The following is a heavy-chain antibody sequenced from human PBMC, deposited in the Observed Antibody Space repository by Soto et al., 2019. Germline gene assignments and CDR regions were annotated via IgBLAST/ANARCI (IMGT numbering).Heavy chain of an antibody. CDR3: ARDGDLRSDFWSGPLGGGWFDP. Sequence: QVQLVQSGAEVRKPGSSVKVSCKASGGTFSNSAITWVRQAPGQGLEWVGCIIPIFGSTNYARKFQGRVTITADESTSTAYMGLSSLTSEDTAVYYCARDGDLRSDFWSGPLGGGWFDPWGQGTLVTVSS. CDR1: GGTFSNSA. D-gene: IGHD3-3*01. CDR2: IIPIFGST. J-gene: IGHJ5*02. V-gene: IGHV1-69*12.